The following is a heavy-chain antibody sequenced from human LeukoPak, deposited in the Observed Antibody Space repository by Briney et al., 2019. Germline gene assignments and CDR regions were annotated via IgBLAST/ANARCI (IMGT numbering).Heavy chain of an antibody. CDR2: IIPILGIA. J-gene: IGHJ4*02. D-gene: IGHD5-12*01. CDR3: ARAGYSGYDLGY. Sequence: SVKVSCKASGGTFSSYAISWVRQAPGQGLEWMGRIIPILGIANYAQKVQGRVTITADKSTSTAYMELSSLRSEDTAVYYCARAGYSGYDLGYWGQGTLVTVSS. V-gene: IGHV1-69*04. CDR1: GGTFSSYA.